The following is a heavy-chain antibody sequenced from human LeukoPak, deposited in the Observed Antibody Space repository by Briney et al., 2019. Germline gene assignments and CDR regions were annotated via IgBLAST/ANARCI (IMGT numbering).Heavy chain of an antibody. CDR3: ARCPLRGSSWYYNWFDP. J-gene: IGHJ5*02. D-gene: IGHD6-13*01. CDR2: IYYSGST. CDR1: GGSISSGGYY. V-gene: IGHV4-31*03. Sequence: PSEILSLTCTVSGGSISSGGYYWSWIRQHPGKGLEWIGYIYYSGSTYYNPSLKSRVTISVDTSKNQFSLKLSSVTAADTAVYYCARCPLRGSSWYYNWFDPWGQGTLVTVSS.